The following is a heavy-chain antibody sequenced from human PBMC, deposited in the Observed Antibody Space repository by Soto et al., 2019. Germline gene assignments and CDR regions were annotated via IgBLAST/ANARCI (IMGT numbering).Heavy chain of an antibody. CDR1: GFTFDDYA. Sequence: EVQLVESGGGLVQPGRSLRLSCAASGFTFDDYAMHWVRQAPGKGLEWVSYITWNSGYIGYADSVKGRFTISRDNANNSLYLQMNRLKPEDTAFYYCAKALYGSSSSPIDYWGQGTLVTVSS. J-gene: IGHJ4*02. CDR3: AKALYGSSSSPIDY. D-gene: IGHD6-13*01. V-gene: IGHV3-9*01. CDR2: ITWNSGYI.